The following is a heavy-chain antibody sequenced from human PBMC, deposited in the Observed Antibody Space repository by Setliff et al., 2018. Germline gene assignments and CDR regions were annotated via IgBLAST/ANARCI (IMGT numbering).Heavy chain of an antibody. Sequence: ETLSPTCPVYGGSFRTYYWIWIRQPPGKGLEWIGEINHSGSTYYNPSLKSRVTLSINMSNTQVSLKLRSVTAADTAVYYCARSTYYSTWHYFDHWGQGILVTVSS. CDR2: INHSGST. J-gene: IGHJ4*02. CDR1: GGSFRTYY. V-gene: IGHV4-34*01. D-gene: IGHD3-16*01. CDR3: ARSTYYSTWHYFDH.